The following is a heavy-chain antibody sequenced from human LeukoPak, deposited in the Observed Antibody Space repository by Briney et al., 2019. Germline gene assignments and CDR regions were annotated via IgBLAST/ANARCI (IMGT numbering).Heavy chain of an antibody. Sequence: SETLSLTCTVSGYSISSGYYWGWIRQPPGKGLEWIGSIYHSGSTYYNPSLKSRVTISVDMSKNQFSMKLSSVTAADTAVYYCASALWFGELELDPWGQGTLVTVSS. D-gene: IGHD3-10*01. CDR1: GYSISSGYY. J-gene: IGHJ5*02. CDR2: IYHSGST. CDR3: ASALWFGELELDP. V-gene: IGHV4-38-2*02.